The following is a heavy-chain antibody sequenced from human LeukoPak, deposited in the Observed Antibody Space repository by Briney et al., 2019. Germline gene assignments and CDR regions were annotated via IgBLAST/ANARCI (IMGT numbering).Heavy chain of an antibody. J-gene: IGHJ4*02. CDR1: GGSISSGGYY. CDR3: ARTRSIAVYFDY. CDR2: IYYSGST. V-gene: IGHV4-31*03. D-gene: IGHD6-6*01. Sequence: SETLSLTCTVSGGSISSGGYYWSWIRQHPGKGLEWIGYIYYSGSTYYNPSLKSRVTMSVDTSKNQFSLKLSSVTAADTAVYYCARTRSIAVYFDYWGQGTLVTVSS.